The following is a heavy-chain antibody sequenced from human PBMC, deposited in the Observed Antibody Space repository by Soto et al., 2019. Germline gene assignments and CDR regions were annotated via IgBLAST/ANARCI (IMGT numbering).Heavy chain of an antibody. D-gene: IGHD6-13*01. CDR3: ARDPRTRIAAAGTGSNYYYYYYGMDV. Sequence: GGSLRLSCAASGFTFSSYAMHWVRQAPGKGLEWVAVISYDGSNKYYADSVKGRFTISRDNSKNTLYLQMNSLRAEDTAVYYCARDPRTRIAAAGTGSNYYYYYYGMDVWGQGTTVTVSS. CDR1: GFTFSSYA. J-gene: IGHJ6*02. V-gene: IGHV3-30-3*01. CDR2: ISYDGSNK.